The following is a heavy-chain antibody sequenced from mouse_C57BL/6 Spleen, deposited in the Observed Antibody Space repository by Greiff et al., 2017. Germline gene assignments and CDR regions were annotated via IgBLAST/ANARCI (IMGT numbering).Heavy chain of an antibody. D-gene: IGHD2-4*01. CDR1: GFTFNTYA. J-gene: IGHJ3*01. CDR2: IRNKSSNYAT. Sequence: EVQLVESGGGLVQPKGSLKLSCAASGFTFNTYALHWVRQAPGKGLEWVARIRNKSSNYATYYADSVKDRFTISRDDSQSMLYLQMNNLKTEDTAMYYCVRDEIYYDYSWFAYWGQGTLVTVSA. CDR3: VRDEIYYDYSWFAY. V-gene: IGHV10-3*01.